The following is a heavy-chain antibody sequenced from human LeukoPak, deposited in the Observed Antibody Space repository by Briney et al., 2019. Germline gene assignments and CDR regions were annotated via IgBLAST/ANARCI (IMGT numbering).Heavy chain of an antibody. Sequence: ASVKVSCKASEYTFNGYYIYWVRQAPGQGLEWMAWIDPYSGGSKSAQKFEGRVTLTRDTSISTAYMELHNLRPDDTAVYYCARDSDAELGPVWDDTSGDEYWGQGTLVTVSP. CDR2: IDPYSGGS. CDR1: EYTFNGYY. V-gene: IGHV1-2*02. CDR3: ARDSDAELGPVWDDTSGDEY. D-gene: IGHD3-22*01. J-gene: IGHJ4*02.